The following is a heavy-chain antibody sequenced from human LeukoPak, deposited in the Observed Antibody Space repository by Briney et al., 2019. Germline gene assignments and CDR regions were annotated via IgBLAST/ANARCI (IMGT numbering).Heavy chain of an antibody. CDR2: IYTSGST. Sequence: PSETLSLTCTVSGGSISSGSYYWSWIRQPAGKGLEWIGRIYTSGSTNYNPSLKSRVTMSVDTSKTQFSLKLSSVTAADTAVYYCARWISSSSGDAFDIWGQGTMVTVSS. CDR1: GGSISSGSYY. D-gene: IGHD6-6*01. J-gene: IGHJ3*02. CDR3: ARWISSSSGDAFDI. V-gene: IGHV4-61*02.